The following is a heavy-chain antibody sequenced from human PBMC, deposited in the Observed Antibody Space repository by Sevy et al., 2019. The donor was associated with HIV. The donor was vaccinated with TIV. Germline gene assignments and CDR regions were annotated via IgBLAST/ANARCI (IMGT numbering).Heavy chain of an antibody. J-gene: IGHJ4*02. Sequence: GSLRLSCAASGFTFSDHYMDLVRQAPGKGLEWVGRIRKKGNSYSTEYAASVKGRFTISRDDSRNSLSLQMNSLKTEDTAVYYCARTSNGNYGDSFDYWGQGTLVTVSS. V-gene: IGHV3-72*01. CDR2: IRKKGNSYST. CDR3: ARTSNGNYGDSFDY. CDR1: GFTFSDHY. D-gene: IGHD2-21*01.